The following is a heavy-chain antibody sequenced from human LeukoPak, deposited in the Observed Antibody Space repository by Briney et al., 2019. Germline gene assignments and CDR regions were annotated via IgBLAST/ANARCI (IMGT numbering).Heavy chain of an antibody. CDR3: ARQGDSSGYYLQWFDY. V-gene: IGHV4-59*08. Sequence: SETLSLTCTVSGGSISSYYWSWIRQPPGKGLEWIGYIYYSGSTNYNPSLKSRVTISVDTSKNQFSLKLSSVTAADTAVYYCARQGDSSGYYLQWFDYWGQGTLVTVSS. J-gene: IGHJ4*02. CDR1: GGSISSYY. CDR2: IYYSGST. D-gene: IGHD3-22*01.